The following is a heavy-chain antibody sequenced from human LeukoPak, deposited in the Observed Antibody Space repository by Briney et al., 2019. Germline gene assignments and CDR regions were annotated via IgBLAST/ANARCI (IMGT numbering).Heavy chain of an antibody. J-gene: IGHJ4*02. CDR2: IMPNSGGT. CDR1: GHTFTDYQ. CDR3: ATDHTAMLTGPDF. D-gene: IGHD5-18*01. Sequence: ASVKVSCKAFGHTFTDYQMHWVRQAPGQGLEWMGLIMPNSGGTKNAQKFQGRVTMTRDTSINTAYMELTSLRSDDTAVYYCATDHTAMLTGPDFWGQGTLSPSPQ. V-gene: IGHV1-2*06.